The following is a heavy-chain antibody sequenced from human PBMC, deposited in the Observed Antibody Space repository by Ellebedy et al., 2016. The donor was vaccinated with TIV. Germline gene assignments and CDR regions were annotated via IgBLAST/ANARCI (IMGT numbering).Heavy chain of an antibody. CDR1: GFTFSTYG. J-gene: IGHJ4*02. CDR3: AKVASGVRGVWDY. CDR2: ISGTASGAFDADSA. D-gene: IGHD3-10*01. Sequence: PGGSLRLSCAASGFTFSTYGMTWVRQAPGKGLEWVSTISGTASGAFDADSAYYADSVKGRFTISRDNSRNTLYLQLNSLRADDTAKYSCAKVASGVRGVWDYWGQGTLVTVSS. V-gene: IGHV3-23*01.